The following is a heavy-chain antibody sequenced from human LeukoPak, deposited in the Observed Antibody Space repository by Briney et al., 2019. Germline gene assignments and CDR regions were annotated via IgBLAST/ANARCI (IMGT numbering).Heavy chain of an antibody. D-gene: IGHD2-2*01. CDR3: ARDLRYCSSTSCYPGYYFDY. CDR2: INPNSGGT. CDR1: GYTFTGYY. V-gene: IGHV1-2*04. Sequence: ASVKVSCKASGYTFTGYYMHWVRQAPGQGLEWMGWINPNSGGTNYAQKFQGWVTMTRDTSISTAYMELSRLRSDDTAVYYCARDLRYCSSTSCYPGYYFDYWGQGTLVTVSS. J-gene: IGHJ4*02.